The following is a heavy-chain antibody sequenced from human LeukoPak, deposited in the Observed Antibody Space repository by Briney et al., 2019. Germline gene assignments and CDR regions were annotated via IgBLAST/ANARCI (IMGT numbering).Heavy chain of an antibody. Sequence: SVKVSCKASGGTFGSYAISWVRQAPGQGLEWMGGIIPIFGTANYAQKFQGRVTITADESTSTAYMELSSLRSEDTAVYYCARDGAATIESGEVFYYYYMDVWGKGTTVTVSS. CDR3: ARDGAATIESGEVFYYYYMDV. CDR2: IIPIFGTA. V-gene: IGHV1-69*13. J-gene: IGHJ6*03. D-gene: IGHD5-12*01. CDR1: GGTFGSYA.